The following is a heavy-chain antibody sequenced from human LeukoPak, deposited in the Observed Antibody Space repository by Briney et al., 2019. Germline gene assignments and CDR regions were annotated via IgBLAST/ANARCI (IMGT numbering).Heavy chain of an antibody. CDR2: IHSDGSST. CDR1: GFTFGNYW. J-gene: IGHJ4*02. Sequence: GGSLRLSCAASGFTFGNYWMHWVRQAPGKGLGWVSRIHSDGSSTDYADSVKGRFTISRDNAKDTLYLQMNRLRAEDTAVYFCAKGDWTRGYYYWGQGTLVTVSS. D-gene: IGHD2-21*02. CDR3: AKGDWTRGYYY. V-gene: IGHV3-74*01.